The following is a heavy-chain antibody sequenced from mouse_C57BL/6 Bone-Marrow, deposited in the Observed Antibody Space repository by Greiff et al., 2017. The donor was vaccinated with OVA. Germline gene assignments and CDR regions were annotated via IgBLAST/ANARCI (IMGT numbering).Heavy chain of an antibody. J-gene: IGHJ2*01. CDR2: IYPGDGAT. Sequence: QVQLQQSGPELVKPGASVKISCKASGYAFRSSWMNWVKQRPGKGLEWIGRIYPGDGATNYNGKFKGKATLTADKSSSTAYMQLSSLTSEDSAVYFCARHEDGYYASYFDYWGQGTTLTVSS. CDR1: GYAFRSSW. V-gene: IGHV1-82*01. CDR3: ARHEDGYYASYFDY. D-gene: IGHD2-3*01.